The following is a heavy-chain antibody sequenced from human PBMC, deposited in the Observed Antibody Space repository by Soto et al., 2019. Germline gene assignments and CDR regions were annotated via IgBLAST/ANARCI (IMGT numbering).Heavy chain of an antibody. J-gene: IGHJ6*02. V-gene: IGHV3-33*01. D-gene: IGHD3-22*01. CDR2: IWYDGSNK. Sequence: VRQAPGKWLEWVAVIWYDGSNKYYADSVKGRFTISRDNSKNTLYLQMNSLRAEDTAVYCCARDLNYDSSGYYDYYYYGMDVWGQGTTVTVSS. CDR3: ARDLNYDSSGYYDYYYYGMDV.